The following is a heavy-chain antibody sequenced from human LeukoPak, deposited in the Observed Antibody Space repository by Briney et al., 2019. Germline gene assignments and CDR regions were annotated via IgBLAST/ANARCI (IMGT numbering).Heavy chain of an antibody. CDR2: ISSNSGTI. CDR1: GFTFSDYS. Sequence: PGGSLRLACAASGFTFSDYSMNWVRQAPGKGLEWVSYISSNSGTIYYADSVKGRFTISRDNAKNSLYLQMNSLRVEDTAVYYCARGGVVGATGDYWGQGTLVTVSS. D-gene: IGHD1-26*01. CDR3: ARGGVVGATGDY. J-gene: IGHJ4*02. V-gene: IGHV3-48*04.